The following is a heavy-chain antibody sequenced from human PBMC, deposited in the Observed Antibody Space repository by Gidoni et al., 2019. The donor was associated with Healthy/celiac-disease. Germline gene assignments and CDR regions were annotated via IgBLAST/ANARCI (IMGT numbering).Heavy chain of an antibody. D-gene: IGHD6-19*01. J-gene: IGHJ4*02. CDR3: ARGIAVAGTGDY. V-gene: IGHV3-30-3*01. CDR1: GFTFSRYA. CDR2: ISYDGSNK. Sequence: QVQLLESGGGVVQPGRSLRLSCAASGFTFSRYAMHWVRQAPGKGLEWVAVISYDGSNKYYADSVKGRFTISRDNSKNTLYLQMNSLRAEDTAVYYCARGIAVAGTGDYWGQGTLVTVSS.